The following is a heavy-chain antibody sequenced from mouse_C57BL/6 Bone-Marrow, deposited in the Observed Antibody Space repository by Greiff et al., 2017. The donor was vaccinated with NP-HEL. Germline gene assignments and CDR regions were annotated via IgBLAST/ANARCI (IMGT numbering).Heavy chain of an antibody. CDR1: GYTFTSYW. J-gene: IGHJ3*01. Sequence: VQLQQPGAELVKPGASVKLSCKASGYTFTSYWMQWVKQRPGQGLEWIGEIDPSDSYTNYNQKFKGKATLTVDTSASTAYMQLSSLTSEDSAVYYCARGNYGVAYWGQGTLVTVSA. D-gene: IGHD2-1*01. CDR3: ARGNYGVAY. CDR2: IDPSDSYT. V-gene: IGHV1-50*01.